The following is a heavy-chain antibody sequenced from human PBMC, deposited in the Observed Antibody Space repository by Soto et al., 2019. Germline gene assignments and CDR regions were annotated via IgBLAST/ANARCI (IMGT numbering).Heavy chain of an antibody. CDR3: ARARDGYHWFDY. CDR1: GGTFSSYT. D-gene: IGHD5-12*01. Sequence: QVQLVQSGAEVKKPGSSVKVSCKASGGTFSSYTISWVRQAPGQGLEWMGRIIPILGIANYALKFQGRVTFTADKSTSTVYSELSSLRSADTAVYYDARARDGYHWFDYWGQGTLVTVSS. J-gene: IGHJ4*02. V-gene: IGHV1-69*02. CDR2: IIPILGIA.